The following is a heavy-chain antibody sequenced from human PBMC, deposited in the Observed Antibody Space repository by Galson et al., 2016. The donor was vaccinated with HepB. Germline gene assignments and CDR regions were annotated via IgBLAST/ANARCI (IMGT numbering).Heavy chain of an antibody. V-gene: IGHV4-59*01. J-gene: IGHJ5*02. D-gene: IGHD3-3*02. CDR1: GGSISPYY. CDR2: VYHTGST. CDR3: ARVTIFGIIEGFDP. Sequence: ETLSLTCTVSGGSISPYYWSRIRQTPGLGLQYIGYVYHTGSTHYNPSLKSRVTLSVDASKNQFSLKLSSVTAADTAIYYCARVTIFGIIEGFDPWGQGILVTVSS.